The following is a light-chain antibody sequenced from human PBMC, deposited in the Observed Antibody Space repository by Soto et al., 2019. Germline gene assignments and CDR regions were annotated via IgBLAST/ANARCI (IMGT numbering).Light chain of an antibody. CDR3: QQYNTFST. CDR2: HVS. V-gene: IGKV1-5*01. J-gene: IGKJ1*01. CDR1: QTITNW. Sequence: DIQMTQSPSLLSASVGDRVTITCRSSQTITNWLAWYQQKPGKAPKLLIYHVSTLARGVSSRFSGSGSGTEFTLTISSLHPDDFATYYCQQYNTFSTLGQGTKVDI.